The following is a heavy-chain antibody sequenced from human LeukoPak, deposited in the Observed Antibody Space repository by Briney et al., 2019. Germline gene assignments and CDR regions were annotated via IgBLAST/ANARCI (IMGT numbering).Heavy chain of an antibody. CDR1: GYTFTSYG. CDR3: ARISGDFGHLGDP. Sequence: ASVKVSCTASGYTFTSYGISWVRQAPGHGLEWMGWINTKTGNPTYAQGFTGRFVFSLDTSVSTAFLQISSLKAEDTAVYYCARISGDFGHLGDPWGQGTLVTVSS. D-gene: IGHD3-16*01. J-gene: IGHJ5*02. CDR2: INTKTGNP. V-gene: IGHV7-4-1*02.